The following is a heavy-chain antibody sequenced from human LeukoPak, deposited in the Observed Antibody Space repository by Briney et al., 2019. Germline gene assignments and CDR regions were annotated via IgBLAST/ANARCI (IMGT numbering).Heavy chain of an antibody. CDR2: IYYSGST. CDR3: ARFSGDGYILGY. V-gene: IGHV4-59*01. J-gene: IGHJ4*02. D-gene: IGHD5-24*01. Sequence: SETLSLTCTVSGGSISNYFWSWIRQTPGKGLAWIGYIYYSGSTNYNPSVKSRITMSVDISKNHFSLKLSSVTAADTAVYYCARFSGDGYILGYWGQGTLVTVSS. CDR1: GGSISNYF.